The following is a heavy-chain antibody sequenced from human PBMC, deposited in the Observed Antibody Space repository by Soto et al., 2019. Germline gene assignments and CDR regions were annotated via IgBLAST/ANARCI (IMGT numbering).Heavy chain of an antibody. CDR1: GGSVSSGSYY. J-gene: IGHJ4*01. CDR2: IYYSGST. V-gene: IGHV4-61*01. CDR3: ARVVITSFYFDY. Sequence: SETLSLTCTVSGGSVSSGSYYWSWIRQPPGKGLEWIGYIYYSGSTNYNPSLKSRVTISVDTSKNQFSLKLSSVTAADTAVNYCARVVITSFYFDYWGQGTLVTVSS. D-gene: IGHD3-22*01.